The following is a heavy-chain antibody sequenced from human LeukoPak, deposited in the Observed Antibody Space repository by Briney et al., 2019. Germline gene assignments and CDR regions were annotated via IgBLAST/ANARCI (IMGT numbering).Heavy chain of an antibody. V-gene: IGHV1-2*02. D-gene: IGHD4-11*01. CDR3: ARYDYRNLDMAEYFQH. Sequence: EASVKVSCKASGYTFTGYYMHWVRQAPGQGLEGMGWINPNSGGTNYAQKFQGRVTMTRDTSISTAYMELSRLRSDDTAVYYCARYDYRNLDMAEYFQHWGQGTLVTVSS. J-gene: IGHJ1*01. CDR1: GYTFTGYY. CDR2: INPNSGGT.